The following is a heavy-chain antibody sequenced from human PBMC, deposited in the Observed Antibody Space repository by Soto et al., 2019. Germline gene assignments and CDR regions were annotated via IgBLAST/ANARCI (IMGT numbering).Heavy chain of an antibody. CDR3: AKAEVDTAMVTGFAY. J-gene: IGHJ4*02. CDR2: ISYDGGNK. CDR1: GFTFSSYG. V-gene: IGHV3-30*18. D-gene: IGHD5-18*01. Sequence: QVQLVESGGGVVQPGRSLRLSCAASGFTFSSYGMHWVRQAPGKGLEWVAVISYDGGNKYYADSVKGRFTISRDNSKNTLYLQMNSLRAEDTAVYYCAKAEVDTAMVTGFAYWGQGTLVTVYS.